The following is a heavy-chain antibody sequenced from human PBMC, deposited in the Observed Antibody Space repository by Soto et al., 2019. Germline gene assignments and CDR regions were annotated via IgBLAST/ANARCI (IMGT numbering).Heavy chain of an antibody. CDR2: ISYDGSNK. D-gene: IGHD3-22*01. J-gene: IGHJ4*02. CDR3: AKDGLPDHFDSSVLDH. Sequence: GGSLRLSCAASGFTFSSYAMHWVRQAPGKGLEWVAVISYDGSNKYYADSVKGRFAISRDSSRSTLYLHMNSLRVEDTAVYYCAKDGLPDHFDSSVLDHWGQGTLVTVSS. CDR1: GFTFSSYA. V-gene: IGHV3-30*09.